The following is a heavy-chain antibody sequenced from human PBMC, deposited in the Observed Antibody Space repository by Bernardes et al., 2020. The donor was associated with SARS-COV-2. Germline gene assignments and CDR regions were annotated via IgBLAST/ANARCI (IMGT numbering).Heavy chain of an antibody. V-gene: IGHV1-2*04. Sequence: ASVKVSCKASGYTFTGYYMHWVRQAPGQGLEWMGWINPNSGGTNYAQKFQGWVTMTRDTSISTVYVEVSRLRSDDTAVYYCAGGGPGFYYYYGMDVWGPGTTVTVSS. CDR2: INPNSGGT. CDR1: GYTFTGYY. CDR3: AGGGPGFYYYYGMDV. D-gene: IGHD3-10*01. J-gene: IGHJ6*02.